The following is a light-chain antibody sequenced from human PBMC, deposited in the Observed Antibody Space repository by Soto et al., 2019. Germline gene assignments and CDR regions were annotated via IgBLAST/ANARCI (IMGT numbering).Light chain of an antibody. J-gene: IGKJ4*01. V-gene: IGKV3-11*01. Sequence: EIVLTQSPATLSLSPGERATLSCRASQSVTRFLAWYQQKPGQAPRLLIYDISNSAAGIPARFSGSGSGTDFTLTISSLEPEDFAVYYCPQRKFWLTFGGGTKVDIK. CDR1: QSVTRF. CDR3: PQRKFWLT. CDR2: DIS.